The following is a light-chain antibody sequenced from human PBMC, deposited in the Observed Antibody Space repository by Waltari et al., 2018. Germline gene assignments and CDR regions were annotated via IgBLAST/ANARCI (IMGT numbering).Light chain of an antibody. CDR3: QQYKTFPPWT. CDR2: KAS. V-gene: IGKV1-5*03. Sequence: DIQMTQSPSTLSASVGTRVTITCRASQSISSWLAWYQQKPGNAPKLLIYKASSLESGVPSRFSGSGSGTEFTLTISSLQPDDFATYYCQQYKTFPPWTFGQGTKVEIK. CDR1: QSISSW. J-gene: IGKJ1*01.